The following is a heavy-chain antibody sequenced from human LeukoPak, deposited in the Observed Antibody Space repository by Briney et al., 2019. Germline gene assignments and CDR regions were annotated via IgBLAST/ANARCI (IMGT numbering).Heavy chain of an antibody. Sequence: SETLSLTCTVSGGSISSGSYYWSWIRQPAGKGLEWIGRIYTSGSTNYNPSLKGRVTISVDTSKNQFSLKLSSVTAADTAVYYCASGIISGSFDYWGQGTLVTVSS. J-gene: IGHJ4*02. D-gene: IGHD1-14*01. CDR3: ASGIISGSFDY. CDR2: IYTSGST. CDR1: GGSISSGSYY. V-gene: IGHV4-61*02.